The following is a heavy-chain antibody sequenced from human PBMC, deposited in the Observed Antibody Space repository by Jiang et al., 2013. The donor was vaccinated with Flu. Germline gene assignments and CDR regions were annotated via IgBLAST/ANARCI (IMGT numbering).Heavy chain of an antibody. J-gene: IGHJ4*02. CDR2: INPSGGST. Sequence: FTSYHIHWVRQAPGQGLEWMGIINPSGGSTNYAQKFQGRVTMTRDTSTSTVYMGLSSLRSEDTAVYYCARGYGDFDYWGQGTLVTVSS. D-gene: IGHD1-14*01. CDR3: ARGYGDFDY. V-gene: IGHV1-46*03. CDR1: FTSYH.